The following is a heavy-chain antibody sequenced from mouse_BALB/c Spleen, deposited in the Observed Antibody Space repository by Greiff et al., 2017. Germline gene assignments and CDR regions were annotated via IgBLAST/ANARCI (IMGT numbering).Heavy chain of an antibody. D-gene: IGHD1-1*01. V-gene: IGHV1S81*02. Sequence: QVQLKQPGAELVKPGASVKLSCKASGYTFTSYYMYWVKQRPGQGLEWIGGINPSNGGTNFNEKFKSKATLTVDKSSSTAYMQLSSLTSEDSAVYYCTRRSYYYGSSYWYFDVWGAGTTVTVSS. J-gene: IGHJ1*01. CDR2: INPSNGGT. CDR1: GYTFTSYY. CDR3: TRRSYYYGSSYWYFDV.